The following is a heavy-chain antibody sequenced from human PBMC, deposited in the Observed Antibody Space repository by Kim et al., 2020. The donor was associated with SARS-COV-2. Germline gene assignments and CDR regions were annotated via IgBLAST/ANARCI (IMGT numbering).Heavy chain of an antibody. CDR1: GFTFSSYS. CDR3: ARGRDYGGSFDY. CDR2: ISSSSTI. V-gene: IGHV3-48*02. Sequence: GGSLRLSCAASGFTFSSYSMNWVRQAPGKGLEWVSYISSSSTIYYADSVKGRFTISRDNAKNSLYLQMNSLRDEDTAVYYCARGRDYGGSFDYWGQGTLVTVSS. J-gene: IGHJ4*02. D-gene: IGHD4-17*01.